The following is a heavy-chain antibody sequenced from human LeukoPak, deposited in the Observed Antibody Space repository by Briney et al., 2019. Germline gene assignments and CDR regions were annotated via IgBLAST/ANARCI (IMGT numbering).Heavy chain of an antibody. CDR3: ARELTDYYFDY. Sequence: ASVKVSCKASGYTFTSYDINWVRQATGQGLEWMGWMKPNSGNTGYAQKFQGRVTMTRSTSISTAYMELSSLRSEDTAVYCCARELTDYYFDYWGQGTLVTVSS. CDR1: GYTFTSYD. D-gene: IGHD4/OR15-4a*01. V-gene: IGHV1-8*01. J-gene: IGHJ4*02. CDR2: MKPNSGNT.